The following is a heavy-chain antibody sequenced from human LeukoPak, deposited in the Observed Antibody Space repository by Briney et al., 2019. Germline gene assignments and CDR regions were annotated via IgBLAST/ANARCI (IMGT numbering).Heavy chain of an antibody. CDR1: GFTFSNCW. Sequence: QPGGSLRLSCAASGFTFSNCWMSWVRQAPGKGLEWVANIKQDGSEKYYVDSVNGRFTISRDNAKNSLYLQMNNLRAEDAAVYYCTRGGGWYDYWGQGTLVTVSS. D-gene: IGHD6-19*01. CDR3: TRGGGWYDY. V-gene: IGHV3-7*03. J-gene: IGHJ4*02. CDR2: IKQDGSEK.